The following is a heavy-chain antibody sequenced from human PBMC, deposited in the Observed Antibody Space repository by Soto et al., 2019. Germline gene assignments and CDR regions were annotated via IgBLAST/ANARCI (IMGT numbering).Heavy chain of an antibody. V-gene: IGHV3-33*01. CDR3: ARGVYQQLEVDY. CDR2: IWYDGSNQ. D-gene: IGHD6-13*01. J-gene: IGHJ4*02. Sequence: GSLGLSSAASGVTFCNYGMHWVRQAPGKGLEWVAVIWYDGSNQHYADSVKGRFTISRDNSKSTLYLHMNSLRVEDSAVYYCARGVYQQLEVDYWGQGTLV. CDR1: GVTFCNYG.